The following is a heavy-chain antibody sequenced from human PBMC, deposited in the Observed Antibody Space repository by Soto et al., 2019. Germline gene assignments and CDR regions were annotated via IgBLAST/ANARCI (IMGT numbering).Heavy chain of an antibody. J-gene: IGHJ4*02. CDR1: GYTFTGYY. D-gene: IGHD6-19*01. V-gene: IGHV1-2*04. CDR2: INPNSGGT. CDR3: ARDHGSGWTYFDY. Sequence: SVKVSCKASGYTFTGYYMHWVRQAPGQGLEWMGWINPNSGGTNYAQKVQGWVTMTRDTSISTAYMELSRLRSDYTAVYYCARDHGSGWTYFDYWGQGTLVTVSS.